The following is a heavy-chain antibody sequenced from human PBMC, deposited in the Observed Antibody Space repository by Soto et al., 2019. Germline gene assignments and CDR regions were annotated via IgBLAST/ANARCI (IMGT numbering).Heavy chain of an antibody. J-gene: IGHJ6*03. V-gene: IGHV6-1*01. D-gene: IGHD1-1*01. CDR2: TYYKSKWYY. Sequence: QVQLQQSSPGLVKPSQALSLTCDISGDSVSSNSAGWNWIRQTPSRGLEWLGRTYYKSKWYYTYAASVKSRITVSPDPSKNQFSLQLTSATPEDTAVYYCARGSWDDVSGHYYMDVWDKGTTVTVSS. CDR1: GDSVSSNSAG. CDR3: ARGSWDDVSGHYYMDV.